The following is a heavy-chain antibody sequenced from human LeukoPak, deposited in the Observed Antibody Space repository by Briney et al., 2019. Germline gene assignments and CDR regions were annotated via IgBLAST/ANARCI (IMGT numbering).Heavy chain of an antibody. Sequence: PSETLSLTCTVSGGSISSYYWSWIRQPPGKGLEWIGYIYYSGSTNYNPSLKSRVTISVDTSKNQFSLKLSSVTAADTAVYYCATSFDSSGGNPFDYWGQGTLVTVSS. J-gene: IGHJ4*02. CDR1: GGSISSYY. CDR3: ATSFDSSGGNPFDY. CDR2: IYYSGST. D-gene: IGHD6-19*01. V-gene: IGHV4-59*01.